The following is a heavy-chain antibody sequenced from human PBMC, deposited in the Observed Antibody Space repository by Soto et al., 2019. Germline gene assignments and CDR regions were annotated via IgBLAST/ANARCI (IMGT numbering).Heavy chain of an antibody. D-gene: IGHD6-19*01. CDR2: IYRTGTA. CDR3: ADMRGQWLPRD. Sequence: QLQLQESGPGLVEPSETLSLTCTVSGGSISGSDYYWAWLRQPPGKGLEWLGTIYRTGTAYYNPSLNSRVTLSVDPSKNQFFLILNSVSAADTAVYFCADMRGQWLPRDWGQGTLVTVSS. J-gene: IGHJ4*02. CDR1: GGSISGSDYY. V-gene: IGHV4-39*01.